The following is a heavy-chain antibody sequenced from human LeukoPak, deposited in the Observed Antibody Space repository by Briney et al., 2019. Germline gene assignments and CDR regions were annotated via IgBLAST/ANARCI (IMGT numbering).Heavy chain of an antibody. CDR3: VKDLGGGNPLYYFDY. CDR1: GFTFSSYA. D-gene: IGHD4-23*01. Sequence: GGSLRLSCAASGFTFSSYAMSWVRQAPGKGLEWVSAISGSGGSTYYADSVKGRFTISRDNSKNTLYLQMNSLRAEDTAVYYCVKDLGGGNPLYYFDYWGQGTLVTVSS. J-gene: IGHJ4*02. CDR2: ISGSGGST. V-gene: IGHV3-23*01.